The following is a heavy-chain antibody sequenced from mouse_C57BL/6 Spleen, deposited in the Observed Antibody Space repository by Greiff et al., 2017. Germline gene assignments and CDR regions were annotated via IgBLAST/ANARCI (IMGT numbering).Heavy chain of an antibody. CDR1: GYTFTSYW. J-gene: IGHJ2*01. CDR2: IYPGNSDT. D-gene: IGHD1-1*01. V-gene: IGHV1-5*01. Sequence: VQLQQSGTVLARPGASVKMSCKTSGYTFTSYWMNWVKQRPGQGLEWLGAIYPGNSDTSYNQKFKGKAKLTAVTSASTAYMELSSLTNEDSAVYYCTGDYYGSSLFDYWGQGTTLTVSS. CDR3: TGDYYGSSLFDY.